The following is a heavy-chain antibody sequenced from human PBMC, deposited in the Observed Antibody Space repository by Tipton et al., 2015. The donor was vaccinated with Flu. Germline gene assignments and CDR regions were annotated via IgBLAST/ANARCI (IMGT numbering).Heavy chain of an antibody. V-gene: IGHV3-30-3*01. D-gene: IGHD1-1*01. CDR3: AKGVTTGTTSYFDY. CDR1: GFTFSTYS. Sequence: QVQLVQSGGGVVQVGRSLRLSCAASGFTFSTYSIHWVRQAPGKGLEWVAVISYDGTIRYYADSVKGRFTLSRDNSKNTLYLQMNSLRAEDTAVYYCAKGVTTGTTSYFDYWGQGTLVTVSS. J-gene: IGHJ4*02. CDR2: ISYDGTIR.